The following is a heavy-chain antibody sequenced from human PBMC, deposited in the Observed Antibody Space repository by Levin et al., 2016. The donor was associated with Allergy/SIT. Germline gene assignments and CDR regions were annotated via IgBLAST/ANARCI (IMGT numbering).Heavy chain of an antibody. D-gene: IGHD3-10*01. Sequence: GESLKISCAASGFTFSNYNMNWVRQAPGKGLEWVSSISSSGSSIYYTDSVKGRFTISRDNAKKSLYLQLNSLRVEDTAVYFCAIRGWNTYYGSGSPFDFWGQGTLVTVSS. CDR2: ISSSGSSI. CDR3: AIRGWNTYYGSGSPFDF. CDR1: GFTFSNYN. V-gene: IGHV3-21*01. J-gene: IGHJ4*02.